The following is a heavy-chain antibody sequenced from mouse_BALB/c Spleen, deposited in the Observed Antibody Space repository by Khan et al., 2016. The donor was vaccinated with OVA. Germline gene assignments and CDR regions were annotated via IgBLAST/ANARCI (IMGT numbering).Heavy chain of an antibody. J-gene: IGHJ1*01. CDR3: ARRYYYGHWYFDV. CDR1: GYSITSDYA. CDR2: ISYSGST. Sequence: EVQLQESEPGLVKPSQSLSLTCTVTGYSITSDYAWNWIRQFPGNKLEWMGYISYSGSTGYNPSLKSRISITRDTSNNQFFLQLNSVTTEDTATYYCARRYYYGHWYFDVWGAGTTVTVSS. V-gene: IGHV3-2*02. D-gene: IGHD1-1*01.